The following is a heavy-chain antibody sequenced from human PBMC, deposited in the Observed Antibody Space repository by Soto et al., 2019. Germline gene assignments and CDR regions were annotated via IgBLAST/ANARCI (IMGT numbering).Heavy chain of an antibody. J-gene: IGHJ6*02. D-gene: IGHD3-16*01. Sequence: TCTGSGGNIISGADYGSWIRQHPGKGLEWIGYIFSSGTTYYNPSLKSRLTMSLDTSQNQFSLKLNSVTAADTAVYFCARVPSPFDFYYAMDVWGQGTTVTVFS. CDR1: GGNIISGADY. V-gene: IGHV4-30-4*02. CDR3: ARVPSPFDFYYAMDV. CDR2: IFSSGTT.